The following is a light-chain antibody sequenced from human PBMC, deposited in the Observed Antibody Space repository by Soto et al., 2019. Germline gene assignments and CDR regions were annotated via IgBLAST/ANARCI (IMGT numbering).Light chain of an antibody. CDR3: SSYTSNSAPYV. V-gene: IGLV2-14*01. CDR1: SSDVGGYNY. Sequence: QSALTQPASVSGSPGQSITISCTGTSSDVGGYNYVSWFQQHPGKPPKLLIYQVSHRPSGVSNRFSGSKSGSTAPLTISGLQAEDEADYYCSSYTSNSAPYVFGTGTKSPS. J-gene: IGLJ1*01. CDR2: QVS.